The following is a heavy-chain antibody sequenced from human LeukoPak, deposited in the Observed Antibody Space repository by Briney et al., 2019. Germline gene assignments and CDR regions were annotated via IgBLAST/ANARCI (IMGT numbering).Heavy chain of an antibody. J-gene: IGHJ4*02. D-gene: IGHD3-22*01. CDR2: ISGSGGST. Sequence: GGSLRLSCAASGFTFSSYDMSWVRQAPGKGLEWVSAISGSGGSTYYADSVKGRFTISKDNSKNTLYLQMNSLRAEDTAVYYCAKCSAYYFDSSLSDYFDYWGQGTLVTVSS. CDR1: GFTFSSYD. CDR3: AKCSAYYFDSSLSDYFDY. V-gene: IGHV3-23*01.